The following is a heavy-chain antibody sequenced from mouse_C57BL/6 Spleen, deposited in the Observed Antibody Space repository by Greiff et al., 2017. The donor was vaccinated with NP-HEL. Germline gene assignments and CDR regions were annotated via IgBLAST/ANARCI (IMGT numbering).Heavy chain of an antibody. D-gene: IGHD3-2*02. J-gene: IGHJ3*01. CDR3: ARSAAQAPWFAY. CDR2: INPSSGYT. Sequence: VQLQQSGAELARPGASVKMSCKASGYTFTSYTMHWVKQRPGQGLEWIGYINPSSGYTKYNQKFKDKATLTADKSSSTAYMQLSSLTSEDSAVYYGARSAAQAPWFAYWGQGTLVTVSA. V-gene: IGHV1-4*01. CDR1: GYTFTSYT.